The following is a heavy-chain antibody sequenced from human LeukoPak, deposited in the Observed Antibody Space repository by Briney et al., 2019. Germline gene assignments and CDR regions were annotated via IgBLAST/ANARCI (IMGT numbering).Heavy chain of an antibody. V-gene: IGHV3-7*01. Sequence: GGSLRPSCAASGFTFSSYWMSWVRQPPGKGLEWVANIKQDESEKYYVDSVKGRFTISRDNAKNSLYLQMNSLRAEDTAVYYCARVAARNWFDPWGQGTLVTVSS. CDR1: GFTFSSYW. J-gene: IGHJ5*02. CDR3: ARVAARNWFDP. D-gene: IGHD6-13*01. CDR2: IKQDESEK.